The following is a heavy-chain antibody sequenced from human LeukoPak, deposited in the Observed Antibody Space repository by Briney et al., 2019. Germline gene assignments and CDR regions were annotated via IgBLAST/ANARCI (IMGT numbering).Heavy chain of an antibody. CDR3: ARGQQAYSSGHEVAFDI. J-gene: IGHJ3*02. D-gene: IGHD3-22*01. CDR2: INHSGST. Sequence: SETLSFTCAVYGGSFSGYYWSWIRQPPGKGLEWIGEINHSGSTNYNPSLKSRVTISVDTSKNQFSLKLSSVTAADTAVYYCARGQQAYSSGHEVAFDIWGQGTVVTVSS. V-gene: IGHV4-34*01. CDR1: GGSFSGYY.